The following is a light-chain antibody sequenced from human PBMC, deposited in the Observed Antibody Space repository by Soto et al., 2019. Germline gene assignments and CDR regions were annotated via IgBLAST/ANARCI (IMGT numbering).Light chain of an antibody. J-gene: IGLJ1*01. CDR1: SSDVGGYNY. Sequence: QSGLXQPASVSRSPGQSITISCTGTSSDVGGYNYVSWYQQHPGKAPKLMIYEVSNRPSGVSNRFSGSKSGNTASLTISGLQAEDEADYYCSSYTSSSTGVFGTGTKVTVL. CDR3: SSYTSSSTGV. V-gene: IGLV2-14*01. CDR2: EVS.